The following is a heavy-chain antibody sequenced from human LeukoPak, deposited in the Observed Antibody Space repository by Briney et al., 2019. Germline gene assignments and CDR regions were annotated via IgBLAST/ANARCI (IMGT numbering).Heavy chain of an antibody. Sequence: SETLSLICTVSGGSISDSYWSWIRQSPGKGLEWIGYAYYSGSTNYNPSLKSRVTISVDVSKRQFSLKLTSMTAADTAVYYCARGVRWADTFTGYYLSGFDHWGQGTLVPVSS. CDR3: ARGVRWADTFTGYYLSGFDH. CDR1: GGSISDSY. V-gene: IGHV4-59*08. D-gene: IGHD3-9*01. J-gene: IGHJ4*02. CDR2: AYYSGST.